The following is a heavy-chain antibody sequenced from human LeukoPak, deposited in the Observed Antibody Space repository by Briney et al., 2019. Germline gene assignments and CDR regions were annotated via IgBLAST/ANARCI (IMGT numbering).Heavy chain of an antibody. CDR1: GFTFSSYA. Sequence: PGGSLRLSCAASGFTFSSYAMSWVRQAPGKGLEWVSAISGSGGSTYYADSVKGRFTISRDNSKNTLYLQMNSLRAEDTAVYYCASPFVGLGYCSNNSCSGYAFDIWGQGTMVTVSS. D-gene: IGHD2-2*01. J-gene: IGHJ3*02. V-gene: IGHV3-23*01. CDR3: ASPFVGLGYCSNNSCSGYAFDI. CDR2: ISGSGGST.